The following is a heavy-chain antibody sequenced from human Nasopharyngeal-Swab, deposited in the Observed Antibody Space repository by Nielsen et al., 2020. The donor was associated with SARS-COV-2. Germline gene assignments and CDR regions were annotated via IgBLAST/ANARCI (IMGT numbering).Heavy chain of an antibody. CDR1: GGTFSSYA. D-gene: IGHD6-13*01. CDR2: IIPIFGTA. J-gene: IGHJ6*02. V-gene: IGHV1-69*13. CDR3: ARSWSPLYYYGMDV. Sequence: SVKVSCKAFGGTFSSYAISWVRQAPGQGLEWMGGIIPIFGTANYAQKFQGRVTITADESTSTAYMELSSLRSEDTAVYYCARSWSPLYYYGMDVWGQGTTVTVSS.